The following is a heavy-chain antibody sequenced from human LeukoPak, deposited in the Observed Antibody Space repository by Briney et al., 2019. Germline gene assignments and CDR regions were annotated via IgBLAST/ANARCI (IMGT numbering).Heavy chain of an antibody. CDR3: ARSYSFAYVWEY. D-gene: IGHD3-16*01. V-gene: IGHV4-59*01. CDR1: GGSISSYY. Sequence: RPSETLSLTCIISGGSISSYYWSWIRQSPGKGLEWIGYITYTGSTDYDPSLKSRVTISVDTSRNQFSLRLNSVTAADTAVYYCARSYSFAYVWEYWGQGTPVTVSS. CDR2: ITYTGST. J-gene: IGHJ4*02.